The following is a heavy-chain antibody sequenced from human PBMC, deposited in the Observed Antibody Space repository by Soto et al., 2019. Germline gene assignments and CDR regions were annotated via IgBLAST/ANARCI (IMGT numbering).Heavy chain of an antibody. CDR3: ARLLGSGSYYTRAYYYGMDV. V-gene: IGHV1-69*13. J-gene: IGHJ6*02. D-gene: IGHD3-10*01. CDR2: IIPIFGTA. Sequence: GASVKVSCKASGGSFSSYAISWVRQAPGQGFEWMGGIIPIFGTANYAQKFQGRVTITADESTSTAYMELSSLRSEDTAVYYCARLLGSGSYYTRAYYYGMDVWGQGTTVTVSS. CDR1: GGSFSSYA.